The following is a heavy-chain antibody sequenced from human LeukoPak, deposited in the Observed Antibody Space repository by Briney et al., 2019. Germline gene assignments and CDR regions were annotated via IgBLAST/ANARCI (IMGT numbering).Heavy chain of an antibody. CDR2: MNPNSGNT. CDR3: ARGAPGPLVLMVYAIGYYGMDV. Sequence: ASVKVSCKASGFTFTSYDINWVRQATGQGLEWMGWMNPNSGNTGYAQKFQGRVTMTRNTSISTAYMELSSLRAEDTAVYYCARGAPGPLVLMVYAIGYYGMDVWGQGTTVTVSS. D-gene: IGHD2-8*01. J-gene: IGHJ6*02. V-gene: IGHV1-8*01. CDR1: GFTFTSYD.